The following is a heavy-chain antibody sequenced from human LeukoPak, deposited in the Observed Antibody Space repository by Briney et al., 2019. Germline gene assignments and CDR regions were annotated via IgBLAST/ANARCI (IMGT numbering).Heavy chain of an antibody. CDR3: ARSRSGTSLLGN. D-gene: IGHD6-13*01. V-gene: IGHV3-30*04. CDR1: GFTFSSYA. CDR2: ISYDGTNK. Sequence: PGRSLRLSCAASGFTFSSYAMHWVRQAPGKGLEWVAVISYDGTNKYYADSVKGRFTISRDNSKNTLYLQMNSLRAEDTAVYYCARSRSGTSLLGNWGQGTLVTVSS. J-gene: IGHJ4*02.